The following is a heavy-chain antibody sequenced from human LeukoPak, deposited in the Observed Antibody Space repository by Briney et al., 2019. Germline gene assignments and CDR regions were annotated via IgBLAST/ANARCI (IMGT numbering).Heavy chain of an antibody. CDR3: ARLREIPVFGVVTKSTSYFDY. J-gene: IGHJ4*02. V-gene: IGHV3-7*01. CDR2: IKQDRSEK. CDR1: GFTFTNYW. Sequence: PGGSLRLSCAASGFTFTNYWMSWVRQAPGKGLGLVANIKQDRSEKYYVDSVKGRFTISRDNAKNSLYLQMNSLRAEDTAVYYCARLREIPVFGVVTKSTSYFDYWGQGTLVTVSS. D-gene: IGHD3-3*01.